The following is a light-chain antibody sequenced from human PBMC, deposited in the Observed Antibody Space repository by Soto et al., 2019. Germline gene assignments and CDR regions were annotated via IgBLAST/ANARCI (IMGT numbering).Light chain of an antibody. CDR3: SSYTSSGSPVV. CDR2: DVS. Sequence: QSALTQPASVSGSPGQSITISCTGTSSDIGGYNYVSWYQQHPGKAPKVMIYDVSNRPSGVSNRFSGSKSGNTASLTISGLQAEDEGDYYCSSYTSSGSPVVFGGGTKL. V-gene: IGLV2-14*01. CDR1: SSDIGGYNY. J-gene: IGLJ2*01.